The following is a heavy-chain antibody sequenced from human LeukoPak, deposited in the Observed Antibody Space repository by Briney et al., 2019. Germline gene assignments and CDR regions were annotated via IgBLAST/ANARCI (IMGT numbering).Heavy chain of an antibody. V-gene: IGHV1-69*04. Sequence: SVKVSCKASGGTFSSYAISWVRQAPGQGLEWMGRIIPILGIANYAQKFQGRVTITTDESTSTAYMELSSLRSEDTAVYYCARARQYGSGSQRFYFDYWGQGTLVTVSS. CDR3: ARARQYGSGSQRFYFDY. J-gene: IGHJ4*02. CDR1: GGTFSSYA. CDR2: IIPILGIA. D-gene: IGHD3-10*01.